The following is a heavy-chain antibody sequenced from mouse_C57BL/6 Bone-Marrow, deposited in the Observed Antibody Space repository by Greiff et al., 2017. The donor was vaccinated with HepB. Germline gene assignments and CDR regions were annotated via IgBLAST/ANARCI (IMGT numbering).Heavy chain of an antibody. Sequence: CTASGFTFTDYYMSWVRQPPGKALEWLGFIRNKANGYTTEYSASVKGRFTISRDNSQSILYLQMNALRAEDSATYYCARPDSSGYVMDYWGQGTSVTVSS. D-gene: IGHD3-2*02. CDR2: IRNKANGYTT. J-gene: IGHJ4*01. V-gene: IGHV7-3*01. CDR3: ARPDSSGYVMDY. CDR1: GFTFTDYY.